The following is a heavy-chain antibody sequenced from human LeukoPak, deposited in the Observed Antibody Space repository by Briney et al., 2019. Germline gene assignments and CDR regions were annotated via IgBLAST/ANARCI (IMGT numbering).Heavy chain of an antibody. CDR2: ITSAGRAI. CDR1: GFTFSDFY. Sequence: GGSLRLSCAASGFTFSDFYMSWIRQAPGKGLEWVSYITSAGRAIYYADSVQGRFTISRDNARDSLYLQMNGLRAEDTAVYYCASDIVATSGDFWGQGTLVTVSS. J-gene: IGHJ4*02. V-gene: IGHV3-11*01. D-gene: IGHD5-12*01. CDR3: ASDIVATSGDF.